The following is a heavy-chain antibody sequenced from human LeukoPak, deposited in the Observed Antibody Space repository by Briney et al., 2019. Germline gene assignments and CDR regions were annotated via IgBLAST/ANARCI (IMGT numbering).Heavy chain of an antibody. V-gene: IGHV4-61*02. D-gene: IGHD2-2*01. Sequence: SQTLSLTCTVSGGSISNGSYYWSWIRQPAGKGLEWIGRIYTSGSTNYNPSLKSRVTISVDTSKNQFSLKLSSVTAADTAVYYCARHGGKLGYCSSTSCLAVDYWGQGTLVTVSS. J-gene: IGHJ4*02. CDR1: GGSISNGSYY. CDR3: ARHGGKLGYCSSTSCLAVDY. CDR2: IYTSGST.